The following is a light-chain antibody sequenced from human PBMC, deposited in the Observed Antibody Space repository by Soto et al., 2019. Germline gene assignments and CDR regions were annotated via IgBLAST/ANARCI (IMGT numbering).Light chain of an antibody. V-gene: IGLV1-40*01. Sequence: QSVLTQPPSVSGAPGQRVTISCAGSSSNIGAGYDVHWYQQFPGSGPKLLVYANGNRPSGVPDRFSGSKSGTSASLAITGLQAEDEADYYCQSYDSRLSGYVFGSGTKVTVL. CDR1: SSNIGAGYD. CDR3: QSYDSRLSGYV. CDR2: ANG. J-gene: IGLJ1*01.